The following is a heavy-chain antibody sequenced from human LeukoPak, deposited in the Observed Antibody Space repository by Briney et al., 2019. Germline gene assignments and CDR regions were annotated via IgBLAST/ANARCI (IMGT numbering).Heavy chain of an antibody. D-gene: IGHD3-10*01. J-gene: IGHJ6*02. V-gene: IGHV3-33*01. CDR3: ARVHGSGMDV. CDR1: GFIFSSYG. CDR2: IWYNGSNK. Sequence: GGSLRLFCAASGFIFSSYGMHWVRQAPGKGLEWVAVIWYNGSNKYYADSVKGRFTISRDNFNNTSYLQMNSLRAEDTALYYCARVHGSGMDVWGQGTTVTVSS.